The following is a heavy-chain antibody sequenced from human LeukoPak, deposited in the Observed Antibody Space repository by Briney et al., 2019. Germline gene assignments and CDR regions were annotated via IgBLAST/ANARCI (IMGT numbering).Heavy chain of an antibody. J-gene: IGHJ4*02. CDR2: IYYDGST. V-gene: IGHV4-39*07. CDR1: SASITSSNYY. D-gene: IGHD4-17*01. CDR3: ARTTVLYYFDY. Sequence: PSETLSLTCTVSSASITSSNYYWAWIRQPPGKGLEFIGTIYYDGSTYYNPSLKRRVTISIDTSNKQFSLKLNSVTAADTAVYYCARTTVLYYFDYWGQGTLVTVSS.